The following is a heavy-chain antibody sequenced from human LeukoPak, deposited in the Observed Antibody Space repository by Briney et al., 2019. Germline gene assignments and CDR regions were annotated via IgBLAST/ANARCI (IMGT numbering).Heavy chain of an antibody. D-gene: IGHD3-10*01. Sequence: ASVKVSCKASGYTFTSYDINWVRQATGQGLEWMGWMNPNSGNTGYTQKFQGRVTMTRNTSISTAYMELSSLRSEDTAVYYCARGWFGEPTIDYWGQGTPVTISS. CDR2: MNPNSGNT. J-gene: IGHJ4*02. V-gene: IGHV1-8*01. CDR3: ARGWFGEPTIDY. CDR1: GYTFTSYD.